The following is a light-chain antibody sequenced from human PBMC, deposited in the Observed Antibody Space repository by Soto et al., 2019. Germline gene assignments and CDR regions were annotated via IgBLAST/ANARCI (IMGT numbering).Light chain of an antibody. CDR1: SSDLAIYNY. V-gene: IGLV2-14*01. J-gene: IGLJ1*01. CDR3: SSYTDRSNYV. Sequence: QSVLTQPASVSGSPGQSITISCTGTSSDLAIYNYVSWYQQQPGKAPKLMIYQVTNRPSGVSNRSSGSRSGNTASLTISGLQAEDEADYYCSSYTDRSNYVFGTGTKVTVL. CDR2: QVT.